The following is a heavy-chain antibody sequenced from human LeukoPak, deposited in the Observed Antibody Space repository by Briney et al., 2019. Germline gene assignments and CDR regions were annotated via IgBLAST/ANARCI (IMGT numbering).Heavy chain of an antibody. CDR1: GFTFSSYS. CDR2: IWYDGSNK. J-gene: IGHJ3*02. V-gene: IGHV3-33*01. D-gene: IGHD3-16*01. CDR3: ARDRWGAFDI. Sequence: PGRSLRLSCAASGFTFSSYSMHRVRHAPGKGLEWVAVIWYDGSNKYYADSVKGRFTISRDNSKNTLYLQMNSLRAEDTAVYYCARDRWGAFDIWGQGTMVTVSS.